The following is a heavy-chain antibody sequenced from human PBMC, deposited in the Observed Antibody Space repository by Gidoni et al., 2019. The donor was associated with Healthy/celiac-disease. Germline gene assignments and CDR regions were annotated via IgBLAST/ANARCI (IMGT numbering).Heavy chain of an antibody. J-gene: IGHJ2*01. CDR3: ARRVGIVGPRDWYFDL. V-gene: IGHV4-39*01. CDR1: GGSISSSSYY. D-gene: IGHD3-22*01. Sequence: QLQLQESGPGLVKPSETLSLTCTVAGGSISSSSYYWGWIRQPPGKGLEWIGSIYYSGSTYYNPSLKSRVTISVDTSKNQFSLKLSSVTAADTAVYYCARRVGIVGPRDWYFDLWGRGTLVTVSS. CDR2: IYYSGST.